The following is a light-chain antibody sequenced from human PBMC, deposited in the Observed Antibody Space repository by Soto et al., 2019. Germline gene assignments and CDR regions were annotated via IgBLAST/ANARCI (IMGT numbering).Light chain of an antibody. CDR3: QQYGSSALT. J-gene: IGKJ4*01. Sequence: ELVLTQSPGTLSLSPGERATLSCRASQSVSSSYLAWYQQKSGQAPRLLIYGASSRATGIPDRFSGSGSGTDFTLTISRLEPEDFAVYYCQQYGSSALTFGGGTKVEIK. CDR2: GAS. CDR1: QSVSSSY. V-gene: IGKV3-20*01.